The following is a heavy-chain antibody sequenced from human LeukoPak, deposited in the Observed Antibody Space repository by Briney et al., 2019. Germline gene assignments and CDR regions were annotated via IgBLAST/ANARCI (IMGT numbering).Heavy chain of an antibody. J-gene: IGHJ3*02. CDR3: TRDSGYNAFDI. CDR1: GFTFSSSW. CDR2: IKEDGTAK. D-gene: IGHD5-12*01. Sequence: GGSLRLSCAASGFTFSSSWMAWVRQAPGKGLEWVGNIKEDGTAKNYVVSVRGRFTISRDNAKNSLYLQMNSLRGEDTVVYYCTRDSGYNAFDIWGQGTMVTVSS. V-gene: IGHV3-7*01.